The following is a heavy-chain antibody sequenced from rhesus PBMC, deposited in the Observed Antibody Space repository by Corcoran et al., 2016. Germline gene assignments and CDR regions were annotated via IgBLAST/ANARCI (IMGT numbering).Heavy chain of an antibody. CDR1: GGSISSSY. J-gene: IGHJ4*01. V-gene: IGHV4S11*01. Sequence: QVQLQESGPGLVRPSETLSLSCAVSGGSISSSYWSWIRQAPGKGLEWIGYIDGSGRSTNYKPSLKSRVTLSVDTSKNQLSLKLSSVTAADTAVYYCAREGGYYSGSSGFDYWGQGVLVTVSS. CDR3: AREGGYYSGSSGFDY. D-gene: IGHD3-16*01. CDR2: IDGSGRST.